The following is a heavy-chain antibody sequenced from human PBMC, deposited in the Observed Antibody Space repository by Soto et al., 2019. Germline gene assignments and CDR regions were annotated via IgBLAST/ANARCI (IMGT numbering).Heavy chain of an antibody. CDR1: GYIFSRYG. D-gene: IGHD6-13*01. CDR2: ISGYNGNT. V-gene: IGHV1-18*04. Sequence: QVQLVQSGPEVRKPGASVKVSCKASGYIFSRYGISWVRQAPGQGLEWMAWISGYNGNTKFGERVQGRVNVTTDTSTSTAYMELRRLRSDDTAVYYCAREAAAERNYYGLDVWGQGNTVIVSS. J-gene: IGHJ6*02. CDR3: AREAAAERNYYGLDV.